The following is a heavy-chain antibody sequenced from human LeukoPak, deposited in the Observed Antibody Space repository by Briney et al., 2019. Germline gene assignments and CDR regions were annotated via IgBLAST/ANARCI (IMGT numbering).Heavy chain of an antibody. CDR3: AKGEMATIRIALLNY. Sequence: QPGRSLRLSCAASGFTFDDYAMHWVRQAPGKGLEWVSGISWNSGSIGYADSVKGRFTISRDNAKNSLYLQMNSLRAEDTALYYCAKGEMATIRIALLNYWGQGTLVTVSS. D-gene: IGHD5-24*01. CDR1: GFTFDDYA. V-gene: IGHV3-9*01. CDR2: ISWNSGSI. J-gene: IGHJ4*02.